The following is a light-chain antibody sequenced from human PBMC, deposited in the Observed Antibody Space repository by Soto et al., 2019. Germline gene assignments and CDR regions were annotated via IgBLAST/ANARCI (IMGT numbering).Light chain of an antibody. Sequence: QSALTQPRSVSGSPGQSVTISCTGTSSDVGAHNYVSWYQQHPGKAPKLMISYVTNRPSGVPARFSGSKSGNTASLTISGLQAEDEADYYCCTWGGSSVFGTGTKLTVL. J-gene: IGLJ1*01. CDR3: CTWGGSSV. CDR2: YVT. V-gene: IGLV2-11*01. CDR1: SSDVGAHNY.